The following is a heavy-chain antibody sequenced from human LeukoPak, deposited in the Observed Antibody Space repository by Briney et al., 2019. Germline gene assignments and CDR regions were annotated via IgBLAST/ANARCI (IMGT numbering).Heavy chain of an antibody. Sequence: PGGSLRLSCSASGFSFSSYPMHWVRQAPGKGLEYVSAISDNGGHTYYADSVKGRFTISRDNAKNSLYLQMNSLRAEDTAVYYCAREPTNLWFGELFSTREYFQHWGQGTLVTVSS. CDR3: AREPTNLWFGELFSTREYFQH. V-gene: IGHV3-64*04. CDR1: GFSFSSYP. CDR2: ISDNGGHT. D-gene: IGHD3-10*01. J-gene: IGHJ1*01.